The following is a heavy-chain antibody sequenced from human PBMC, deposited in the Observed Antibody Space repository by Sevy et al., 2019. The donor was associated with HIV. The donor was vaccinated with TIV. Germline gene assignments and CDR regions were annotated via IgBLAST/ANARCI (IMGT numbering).Heavy chain of an antibody. Sequence: GGSLRLSCAASGFRFRDYRMNWVRQAPGKGLEWVSYITSSSNTINYADSVKGRFTISRDNGWNSLYLQINSLRHEDTAVYYCARDRGRGEVALDLWGQGTLVTVSS. CDR3: ARDRGRGEVALDL. CDR1: GFRFRDYR. D-gene: IGHD3-10*01. J-gene: IGHJ5*02. CDR2: ITSSSNTI. V-gene: IGHV3-48*02.